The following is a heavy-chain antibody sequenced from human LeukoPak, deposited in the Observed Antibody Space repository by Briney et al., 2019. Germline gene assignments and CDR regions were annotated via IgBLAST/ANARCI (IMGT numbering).Heavy chain of an antibody. D-gene: IGHD1-26*01. CDR1: GTPISTYY. CDR3: AREGDEDYEGVVGATSLFDY. Sequence: MPSETLSLTCIVSGTPISTYYWSWIRQPAGKGLEWIGRIYTSGSTNYNPSLKSRVTMSVDTSKNQFSLKLSSVTAADTAVYYCAREGDEDYEGVVGATSLFDYWGQGTLVTVSS. V-gene: IGHV4-4*07. J-gene: IGHJ4*02. CDR2: IYTSGST.